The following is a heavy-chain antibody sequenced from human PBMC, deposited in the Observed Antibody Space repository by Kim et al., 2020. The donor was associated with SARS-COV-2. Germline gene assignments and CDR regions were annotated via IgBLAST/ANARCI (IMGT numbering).Heavy chain of an antibody. V-gene: IGHV4-39*01. J-gene: IGHJ5*02. Sequence: SETLSLTCTVSGGSISSSSYYWGWIRQPPGKGLEWIGSIYYSGSTYYNPSLKSRVTISVDTSKNQFSLKLSSVTAADTAVYYCARLPLTSREFDPWGQG. CDR2: IYYSGST. D-gene: IGHD2-2*01. CDR1: GGSISSSSYY. CDR3: ARLPLTSREFDP.